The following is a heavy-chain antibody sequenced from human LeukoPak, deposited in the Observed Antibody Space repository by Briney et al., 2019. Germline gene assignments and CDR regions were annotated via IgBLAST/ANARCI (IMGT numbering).Heavy chain of an antibody. D-gene: IGHD1-20*01. CDR1: GFTFSSYW. V-gene: IGHV3-74*01. CDR2: INRDGSTI. Sequence: PGGSLRLSCAASGFTFSSYWMHWVRQAPGEGLVWVSRINRDGSTITYADSVKGRFTISRDNAKNTLYLQMNSLRAEDTAVYYCARVTVSSSEVIFDYWGQGSPVTVSS. CDR3: ARVTVSSSEVIFDY. J-gene: IGHJ4*02.